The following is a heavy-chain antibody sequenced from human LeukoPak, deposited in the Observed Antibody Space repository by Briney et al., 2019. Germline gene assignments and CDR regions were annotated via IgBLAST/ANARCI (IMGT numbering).Heavy chain of an antibody. Sequence: ASVKVSCKASGYTFTGYYMHWVRQAPGQGLEGMGRINPNSGGTNYAQKFQGRVTMTRDTSISTAYMELSRLRSDDTAVYYCARDRYGSGFGLWGRGTLVTVSS. V-gene: IGHV1-2*06. D-gene: IGHD3-10*01. CDR1: GYTFTGYY. CDR3: ARDRYGSGFGL. CDR2: INPNSGGT. J-gene: IGHJ2*01.